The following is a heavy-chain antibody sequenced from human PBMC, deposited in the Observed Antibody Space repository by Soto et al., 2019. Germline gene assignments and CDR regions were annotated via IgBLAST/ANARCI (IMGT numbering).Heavy chain of an antibody. V-gene: IGHV4-39*01. J-gene: IGHJ4*02. Sequence: SETLSLTCTVSGGSISSSSYYWGWIRQPPGKGLEWIGSIYYSGSTYYNPSLKSRVTISVDTSKNQFSLKLSSVTAADTAVYYCARLCNSGSYPYYFDYWGQGTLVTVS. CDR2: IYYSGST. D-gene: IGHD1-26*01. CDR1: GGSISSSSYY. CDR3: ARLCNSGSYPYYFDY.